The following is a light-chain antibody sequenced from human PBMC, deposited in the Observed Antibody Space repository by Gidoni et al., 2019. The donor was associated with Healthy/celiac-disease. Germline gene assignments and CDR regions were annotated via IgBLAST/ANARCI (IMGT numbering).Light chain of an antibody. CDR1: QSVSSSY. J-gene: IGKJ1*01. CDR3: QQYGSSPLT. Sequence: EIVLTQSPGTLSLSPGERATLSCRASQSVSSSYLAWYQQKPGQAPRLLIYGASSRATGIPDRFSGSGSVTDFTLTISRLEPEDFAVYYCQQYGSSPLTFXXXTKVEIK. CDR2: GAS. V-gene: IGKV3-20*01.